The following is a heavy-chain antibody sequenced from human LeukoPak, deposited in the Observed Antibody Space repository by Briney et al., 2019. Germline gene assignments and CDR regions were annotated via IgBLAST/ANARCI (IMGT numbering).Heavy chain of an antibody. Sequence: GGSLRLSCAASGFTFSSHGMHWGRQAPGKGLEWVAVISYDGSNKYADSVKGRFTISRDISKNTLYLQMNSLRAEDTAVYYCAKGLAYYDSGESYYYGMDVWGQGTTVTVSS. D-gene: IGHD3-10*01. CDR1: GFTFSSHG. CDR3: AKGLAYYDSGESYYYGMDV. CDR2: ISYDGSNK. J-gene: IGHJ6*02. V-gene: IGHV3-30*18.